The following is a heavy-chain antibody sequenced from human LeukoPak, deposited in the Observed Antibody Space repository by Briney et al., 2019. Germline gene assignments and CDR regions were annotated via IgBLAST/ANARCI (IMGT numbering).Heavy chain of an antibody. D-gene: IGHD2-2*01. Sequence: PSETLSLTCTVSGGSISSSSYYWGWIRQPPGKGLEWIGSIYYGGSTYYNSSLKSRVTISVGISKNQFSLKVSPVTAADTAVYYCARDAGHQLSRRNYYAMDVWGQGTTVTVSS. CDR3: ARDAGHQLSRRNYYAMDV. J-gene: IGHJ6*02. CDR1: GGSISSSSYY. V-gene: IGHV4-39*07. CDR2: IYYGGST.